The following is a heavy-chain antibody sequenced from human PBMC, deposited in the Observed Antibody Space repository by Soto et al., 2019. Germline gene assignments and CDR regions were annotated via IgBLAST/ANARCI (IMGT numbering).Heavy chain of an antibody. D-gene: IGHD4-17*01. CDR2: IDPSDSYT. V-gene: IGHV5-10-1*01. Sequence: GESLKISCKGSGYSFTSYWISWVRQMPGKGLEWMGRIDPSDSYTNYSPSFQGHVTISADKSISTAYLQWSSLKASDTDMYYCARQTGMTVYYYYGMDVWGQGTTVTVS. CDR3: ARQTGMTVYYYYGMDV. CDR1: GYSFTSYW. J-gene: IGHJ6*02.